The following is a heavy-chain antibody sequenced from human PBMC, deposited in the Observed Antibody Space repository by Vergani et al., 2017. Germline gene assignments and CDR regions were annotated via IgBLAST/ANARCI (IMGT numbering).Heavy chain of an antibody. CDR2: IFRSGTT. V-gene: IGHV4-31*03. CDR1: GDSLSSSDHY. D-gene: IGHD2-21*01. CDR3: ARENVVIARIFDF. J-gene: IGHJ4*01. Sequence: QVQLQKSGPGLVKPSQTLSLTCTVSGDSLSSSDHYWSWIRQRSDKGLEWVGHIFRSGTTYYNPSLKSRLIMSVDTSKNQFSLKLTSVTAADTAMYYCARENVVIARIFDFWGQGTLVTVSS.